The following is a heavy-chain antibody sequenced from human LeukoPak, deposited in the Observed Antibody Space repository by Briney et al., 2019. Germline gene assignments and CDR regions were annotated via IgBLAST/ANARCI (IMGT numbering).Heavy chain of an antibody. V-gene: IGHV3-30*03. CDR1: GFTFKSYS. CDR2: ISDDGRKE. J-gene: IGHJ4*02. CDR3: ARGHYGLDY. Sequence: PGGSLRLSCAASGFTFKSYSMNWVRQAPGKGLEWVAIISDDGRKEYYADSVKGRFTISRDNSKNTLYLQMNSLRAEDTAVYYCARGHYGLDYWGQGSLVTVSS. D-gene: IGHD3-16*01.